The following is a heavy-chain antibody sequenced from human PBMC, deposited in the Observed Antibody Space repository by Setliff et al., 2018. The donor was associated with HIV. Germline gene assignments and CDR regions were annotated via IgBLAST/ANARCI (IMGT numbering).Heavy chain of an antibody. D-gene: IGHD6-13*01. CDR1: GGTFSNYG. CDR2: IIPIFGTA. CDR3: ARDQPTVYYTSWYDSGEYNWFDP. J-gene: IGHJ5*02. V-gene: IGHV1-69*13. Sequence: GASVKVSCKAYGGTFSNYGISWVRQAPGQGLEWMGGIIPIFGTANYAQKFQGRVTITADASTSTAYMELGSLSSEDTAVYYCARDQPTVYYTSWYDSGEYNWFDPWGQGTLVTVSS.